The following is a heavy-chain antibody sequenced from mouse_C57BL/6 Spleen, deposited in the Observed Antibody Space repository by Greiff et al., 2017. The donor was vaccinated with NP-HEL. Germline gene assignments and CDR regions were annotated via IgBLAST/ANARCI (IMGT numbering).Heavy chain of an antibody. D-gene: IGHD1-1*01. CDR2: INPSSGYT. V-gene: IGHV1-7*01. CDR3: ASRRPYGSSYGPAMDY. J-gene: IGHJ4*01. CDR1: GYTFTSYW. Sequence: QVQLQQSGAELAKPGASVKLSCKASGYTFTSYWMHWVKQRPGQGLEWIGYINPSSGYTKYNQKFKDKATLTADKSSSTTYMQLSSLTYEDSAVYCCASRRPYGSSYGPAMDYWGQGTSVTVSS.